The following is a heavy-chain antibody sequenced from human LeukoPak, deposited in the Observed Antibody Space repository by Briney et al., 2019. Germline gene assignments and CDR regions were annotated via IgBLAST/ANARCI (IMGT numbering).Heavy chain of an antibody. J-gene: IGHJ3*01. Sequence: GGSLRLSCTASGFTFSSYAMHWVRQAPGKGLEWVAVIFSDGGVTSYADSVKGRLTVSRDNSKNILYLQMNSLRDDDTALYYCARADCDLPTCRGRDGFDVWGQGTMVTVSA. CDR1: GFTFSSYA. D-gene: IGHD3-16*01. V-gene: IGHV3-30*04. CDR3: ARADCDLPTCRGRDGFDV. CDR2: IFSDGGVT.